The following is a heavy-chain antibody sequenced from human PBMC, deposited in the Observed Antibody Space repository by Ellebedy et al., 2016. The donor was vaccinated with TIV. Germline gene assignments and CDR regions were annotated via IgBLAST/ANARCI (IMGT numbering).Heavy chain of an antibody. V-gene: IGHV3-30*04. J-gene: IGHJ4*02. CDR2: ISSDGSHI. Sequence: GESLKISCAVSGFTLSNYAVYWVRHAPGKGLQWVTFISSDGSHINYADSVKGRFTISRDISKNTMYLQMNSLRAEDTALYFCARGLCSGANCHYFDYWGQGTVVTVSS. CDR3: ARGLCSGANCHYFDY. D-gene: IGHD2-15*01. CDR1: GFTLSNYA.